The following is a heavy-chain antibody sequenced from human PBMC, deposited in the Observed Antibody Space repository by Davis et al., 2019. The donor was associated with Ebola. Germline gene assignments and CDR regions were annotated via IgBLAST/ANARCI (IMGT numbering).Heavy chain of an antibody. Sequence: GESLKISCAASGFTFSSYAMHWVRQAPGKGLEWVAVISYDGSNKYYADSVKGRFTISRDNSKNTLYLQMNSLRAEDTAVYYCARKDYMDVWGKGTTVTVSS. CDR3: ARKDYMDV. J-gene: IGHJ6*04. CDR2: ISYDGSNK. CDR1: GFTFSSYA. V-gene: IGHV3-30-3*01. D-gene: IGHD2-15*01.